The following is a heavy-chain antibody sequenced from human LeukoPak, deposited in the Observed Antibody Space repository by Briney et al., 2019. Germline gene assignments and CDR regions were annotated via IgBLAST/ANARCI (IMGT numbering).Heavy chain of an antibody. J-gene: IGHJ4*02. CDR3: AKSGEYYDYVWGSYRLNY. D-gene: IGHD3-16*02. V-gene: IGHV3-23*01. Sequence: PGGSLRLSCAASGFTFSSYAMSWVRQAPGKGLEWVSAISGSGGSTYYADSVKGRFTISRDNSKNTLYLQMNSLRAEDTAVYYCAKSGEYYDYVWGSYRLNYWGQGTLVTVSS. CDR1: GFTFSSYA. CDR2: ISGSGGST.